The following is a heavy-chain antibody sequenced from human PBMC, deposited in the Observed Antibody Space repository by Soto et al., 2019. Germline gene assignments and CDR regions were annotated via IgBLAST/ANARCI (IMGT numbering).Heavy chain of an antibody. V-gene: IGHV1-69*08. J-gene: IGHJ4*02. CDR1: GGTFSSYT. Sequence: QVQLVQSGAEVKKPGSSVKVSCKASGGTFSSYTISWVRQAPGQGLEWMGRIIPILGIANYAQKFQGRVTITADKSTSTAYMELSSLRSEDTAVYYCARDQGRGGYNRKGPFDYWGQGTLVTVSS. CDR2: IIPILGIA. CDR3: ARDQGRGGYNRKGPFDY. D-gene: IGHD5-12*01.